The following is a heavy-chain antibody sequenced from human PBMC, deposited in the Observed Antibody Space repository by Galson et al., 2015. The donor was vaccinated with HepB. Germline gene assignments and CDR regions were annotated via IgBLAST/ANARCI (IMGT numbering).Heavy chain of an antibody. V-gene: IGHV3-48*03. D-gene: IGHD5/OR15-5a*01. Sequence: SLRLSCAASGFTLSSYVMNWGRQAPGKGLEWVSYISSSGNTIYYADSVKGRFTISRDIAQNSLYLQLNSLRAEDTAVYYCARDKYIVSTIVPNYYYGMDVWGQGTTVTVSS. CDR1: GFTLSSYV. CDR2: ISSSGNTI. CDR3: ARDKYIVSTIVPNYYYGMDV. J-gene: IGHJ6*02.